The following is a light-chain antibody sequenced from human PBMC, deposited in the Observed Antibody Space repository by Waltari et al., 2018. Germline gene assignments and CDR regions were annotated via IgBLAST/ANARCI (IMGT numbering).Light chain of an antibody. CDR3: QQRSNWVT. Sequence: EIVLTQSPATLSLSPGERATLSCRASPSLTTYLAWYQQKPGQAPRLLIYDASNRATGIPARFSGGGAGTDFTLNINNVEPEDSAVYYCQQRSNWVTFGGGTKVEI. J-gene: IGKJ4*01. CDR1: PSLTTY. V-gene: IGKV3-11*01. CDR2: DAS.